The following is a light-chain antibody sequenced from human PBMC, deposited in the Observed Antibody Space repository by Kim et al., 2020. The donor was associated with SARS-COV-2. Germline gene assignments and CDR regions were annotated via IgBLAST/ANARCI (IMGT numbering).Light chain of an antibody. CDR2: EGS. CDR3: CSHAGGGTML. Sequence: QSALTQPASVSGSPGQSLTISCTGTSRDIGSYSLVSWYQQYPGEAPKLMIYEGSKRPSGVSPRFSGSKLGNTASLTISNLQAENVANYYCCSHAGGGTMLFGGGTQLTV. V-gene: IGLV2-23*01. CDR1: SRDIGSYSL. J-gene: IGLJ2*01.